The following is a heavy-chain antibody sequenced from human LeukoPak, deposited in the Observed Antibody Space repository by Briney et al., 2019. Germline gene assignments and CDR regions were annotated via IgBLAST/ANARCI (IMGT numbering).Heavy chain of an antibody. CDR1: GYTFTGYY. V-gene: IGHV1-2*02. CDR3: ATVTMVRGDY. J-gene: IGHJ4*02. Sequence: ASVKVSCKASGYTFTGYYMHWVRQAPGQGLEWMGWINPNSGGTNYAEKFQGRVTITADTSTDTAYMELSSLRSEDTAVYYCATVTMVRGDYWGQGTLVTVSS. CDR2: INPNSGGT. D-gene: IGHD3-10*01.